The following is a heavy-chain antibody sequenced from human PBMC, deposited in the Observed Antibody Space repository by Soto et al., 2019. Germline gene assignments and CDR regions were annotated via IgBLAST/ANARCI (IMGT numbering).Heavy chain of an antibody. CDR3: ARLAGYCSGTSCYGYYGMDV. J-gene: IGHJ6*02. CDR1: GGSISSGPYS. Sequence: QLQLLESGPGLVKPSETLSLTCSVSGGSISSGPYSWGWIRQPPGKGLEWIGTFHYSGRTYYSPSVERRVTISVDTSKNQFSLKVSSVTAADTAVFYCARLAGYCSGTSCYGYYGMDVWGQGTTVTVSS. V-gene: IGHV4-39*01. D-gene: IGHD2-2*01. CDR2: FHYSGRT.